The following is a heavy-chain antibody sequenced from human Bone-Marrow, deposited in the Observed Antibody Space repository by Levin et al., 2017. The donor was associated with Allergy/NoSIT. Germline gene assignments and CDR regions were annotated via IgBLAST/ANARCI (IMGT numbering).Heavy chain of an antibody. CDR3: ARWGDIVVVPAATPSPPDDYDYYMDV. D-gene: IGHD2-2*01. V-gene: IGHV3-21*01. CDR2: ISSSSSYI. Sequence: ASVKVSCAASGFTFSSYSMNWVRQAPGKGLEWVSSISSSSSYIYYADSVKGRFTISRDNAKNSLYLQMNSLRAEDTAVYYCARWGDIVVVPAATPSPPDDYDYYMDVWGKGNTVTVAS. J-gene: IGHJ6*03. CDR1: GFTFSSYS.